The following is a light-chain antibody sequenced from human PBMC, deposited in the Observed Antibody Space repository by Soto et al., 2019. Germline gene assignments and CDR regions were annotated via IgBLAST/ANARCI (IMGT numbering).Light chain of an antibody. J-gene: IGKJ2*01. CDR2: AAT. Sequence: DIQMTQSPSSLSASVGDRVTITCRASQSVNTYLNWYQKRQGKAPKLLIYAATSLQSGVPPRFSGSGSRTDVNLTISGLQPEDFATYYCQQSHNTPYTFGLWTMLEVK. V-gene: IGKV1-39*01. CDR1: QSVNTY. CDR3: QQSHNTPYT.